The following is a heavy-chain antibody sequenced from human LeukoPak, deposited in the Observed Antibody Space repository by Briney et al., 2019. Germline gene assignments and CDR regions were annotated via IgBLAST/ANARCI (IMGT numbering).Heavy chain of an antibody. J-gene: IGHJ4*02. CDR3: ARHGSGWSFDY. Sequence: PSETLSLTCTVSGGSISGYYWSWIRQPPGKGLEWIGYISYSGSTNYNPSLKSRVSISVDTSKNQFCVNLRSLTAADTAVYYCARHGSGWSFDYWGEGTLMTVSS. CDR1: GGSISGYY. D-gene: IGHD6-19*01. V-gene: IGHV4-59*08. CDR2: ISYSGST.